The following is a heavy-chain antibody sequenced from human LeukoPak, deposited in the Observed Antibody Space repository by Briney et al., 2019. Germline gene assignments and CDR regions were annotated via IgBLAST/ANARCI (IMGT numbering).Heavy chain of an antibody. CDR3: ARDVNYDVLTGSPVDY. Sequence: PGGSLRLSCAASGFTFSSYWMTWVRQAPGKGLEWVAAIKQDGSEKRYVDSVKGRFAISRDNAKKLVHLQMSSLRAEDTAVYYCARDVNYDVLTGSPVDYWGQGTLVTVSS. J-gene: IGHJ4*02. D-gene: IGHD3-9*01. CDR1: GFTFSSYW. CDR2: IKQDGSEK. V-gene: IGHV3-7*03.